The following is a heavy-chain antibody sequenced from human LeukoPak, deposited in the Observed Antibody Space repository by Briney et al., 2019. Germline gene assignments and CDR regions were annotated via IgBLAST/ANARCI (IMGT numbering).Heavy chain of an antibody. V-gene: IGHV3-11*05. CDR2: ISTSSTYT. CDR1: GFNFSDTW. Sequence: PGGSLRLSCAASGFNFSDTWMDWVRQAPGKGLEWVSYISTSSTYTNYADSVKGRFTISRDNAKNSLSLEMSSLRAEDMAVYYCAREVRGGSFDIWGQGTMVTVSS. CDR3: AREVRGGSFDI. J-gene: IGHJ3*02.